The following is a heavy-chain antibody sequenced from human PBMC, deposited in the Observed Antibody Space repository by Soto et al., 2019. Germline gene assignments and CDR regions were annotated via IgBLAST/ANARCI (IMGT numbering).Heavy chain of an antibody. J-gene: IGHJ4*02. CDR1: GGSVSFNSYY. Sequence: NPSETLSLTCSVPGGSVSFNSYYWGWIRQPPGKGLEWVGGIFYTGTTYYSPSLKDRVSISVDTSKNSFSLNLTSVTAADTAVYFCARLVVVAPVANVWGQGALVTVS. D-gene: IGHD2-21*01. CDR2: IFYTGTT. V-gene: IGHV4-39*01. CDR3: ARLVVVAPVANV.